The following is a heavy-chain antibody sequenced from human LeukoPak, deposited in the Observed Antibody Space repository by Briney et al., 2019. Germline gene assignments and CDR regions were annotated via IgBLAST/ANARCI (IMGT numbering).Heavy chain of an antibody. CDR1: GYTFTGCW. D-gene: IGHD6-19*01. CDR3: ARTDSCNRGWYGAFEI. Sequence: RGESLKISCKGSGYTFTGCWIGWVRQMPGKGLEWMGVIYVFYSGTRYCPSFQGPVTISADKSISTAYLQWSSLQASDSAMYYCARTDSCNRGWYGAFEIWGQGTMVTVSS. V-gene: IGHV5-51*01. CDR2: IYVFYSGT. J-gene: IGHJ3*02.